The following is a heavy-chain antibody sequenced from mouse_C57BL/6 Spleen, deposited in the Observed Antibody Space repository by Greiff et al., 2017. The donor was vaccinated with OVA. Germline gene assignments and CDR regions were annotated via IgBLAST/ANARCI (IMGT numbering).Heavy chain of an antibody. CDR2: IDPETGGT. CDR1: GYTFTDYE. J-gene: IGHJ3*01. Sequence: QVHVKQSGAELVRPGASVTLSCKASGYTFTDYEMHWVKQTPVHGLEWIGAIDPETGGTAYNQKFKGKAILTADKSSSTAYMELRSLTSEDSAVYYCTRDSSGLAYWGQGTLVTVSA. D-gene: IGHD3-2*02. V-gene: IGHV1-15*01. CDR3: TRDSSGLAY.